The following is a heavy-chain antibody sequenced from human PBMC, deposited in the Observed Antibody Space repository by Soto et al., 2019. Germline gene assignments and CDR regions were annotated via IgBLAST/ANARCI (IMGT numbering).Heavy chain of an antibody. V-gene: IGHV3-23*01. CDR3: AKALLRTVGYSYGFDWYFDL. Sequence: GGSLRLSCAASGFTFSSYAMSWVRQAPGKGLEWVSAISGSGGSTYYADSVKGRFTISRDNSKNTLYLQMNSLRAEDTAVYYCAKALLRTVGYSYGFDWYFDLWGRGTLVTVSS. CDR1: GFTFSSYA. CDR2: ISGSGGST. D-gene: IGHD5-18*01. J-gene: IGHJ2*01.